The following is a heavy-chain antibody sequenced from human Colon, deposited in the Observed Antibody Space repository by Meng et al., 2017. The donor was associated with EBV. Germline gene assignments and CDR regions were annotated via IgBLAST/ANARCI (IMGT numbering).Heavy chain of an antibody. CDR2: IYHSGST. CDR3: ARGRRFGSGRYALDY. Sequence: QVQLPESGQGLVKPSGTLSLICAVSGASIGSSYWWTWVRQPPEKGLEWIGEIYHSGSTNYNPSLKSRLTLSVDKSKSQFSLELISVTAADTAVYYCARGRRFGSGRYALDYWGQGTLVTVSS. J-gene: IGHJ4*02. V-gene: IGHV4-4*02. CDR1: GASIGSSYW. D-gene: IGHD3-10*01.